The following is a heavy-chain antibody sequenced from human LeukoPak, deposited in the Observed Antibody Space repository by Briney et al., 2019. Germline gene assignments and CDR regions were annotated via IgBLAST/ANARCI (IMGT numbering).Heavy chain of an antibody. CDR3: ARAQGVIAASGGDP. V-gene: IGHV1-8*01. CDR2: MNPNSGNT. D-gene: IGHD6-6*01. J-gene: IGHJ5*02. Sequence: ASVKVSCKASGYTFITYEINWVRQATGQGLEWMGWMNPNSGNTGYAQKFQGRVTMTRNTSISTAYMELSSLRSEDTAVYYCARAQGVIAASGGDPWGQGTLVTVPS. CDR1: GYTFITYE.